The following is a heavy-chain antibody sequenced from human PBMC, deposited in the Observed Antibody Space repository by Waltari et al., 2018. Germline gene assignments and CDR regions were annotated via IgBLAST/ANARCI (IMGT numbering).Heavy chain of an antibody. CDR3: ARDYCDRTNCHGMDV. J-gene: IGHJ6*02. D-gene: IGHD3-22*01. CDR2: SSYNARNI. CDR1: EFTFSSYA. V-gene: IGHV3-30*04. Sequence: QVQLVESGGGVVQPGRSLRLSCAASEFTFSSYAMHWVRQAPGKGLEWVAVSSYNARNIYYVDSVKGRFTISRDNSKKTLFLQMNSLRAEDTAIYYCARDYCDRTNCHGMDVWGQGTAVTVSS.